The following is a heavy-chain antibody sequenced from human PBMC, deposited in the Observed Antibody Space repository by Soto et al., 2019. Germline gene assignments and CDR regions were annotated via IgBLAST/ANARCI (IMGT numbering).Heavy chain of an antibody. J-gene: IGHJ1*01. V-gene: IGHV1-69*08. CDR1: GGTFSSYT. CDR3: ARDQWGIVGATRRFQH. Sequence: QVQLVQSGAEVKKPGSSVKVSCKASGGTFSSYTISWVRQAPGQGLEWMGRIIPILGIANYAQKFQGRVTITADKSTSTAYMELSSLRSEDTAVYYCARDQWGIVGATRRFQHWGQGTLVTVSS. CDR2: IIPILGIA. D-gene: IGHD1-26*01.